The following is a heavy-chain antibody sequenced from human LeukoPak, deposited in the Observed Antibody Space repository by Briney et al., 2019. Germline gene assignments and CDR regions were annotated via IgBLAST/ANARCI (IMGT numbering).Heavy chain of an antibody. J-gene: IGHJ6*03. CDR3: ARDSHGDYGYYYYMDV. CDR2: IYTSGSS. V-gene: IGHV4-4*07. Sequence: PSETLSLTCTVSGASISDYYWSWIRQPAGKGLEWIGHIYTSGSSNYNPSLKSRVTVSIDTSKNQFSLNLSSMTAADTAVYYCARDSHGDYGYYYYMDVWGKGTTVTVSS. D-gene: IGHD4-17*01. CDR1: GASISDYY.